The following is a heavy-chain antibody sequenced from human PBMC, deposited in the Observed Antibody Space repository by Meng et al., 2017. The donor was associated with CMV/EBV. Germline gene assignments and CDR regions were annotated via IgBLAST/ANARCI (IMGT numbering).Heavy chain of an antibody. D-gene: IGHD3-22*01. J-gene: IGHJ4*02. CDR3: ARDPSYYYDRGYYFDY. V-gene: IGHV4-34*01. Sequence: SETLSLTCAVYGGSFSGYYWSWIRQPPGKGLEWIGEINHSGSTNYNPSLKSRVTISVDTSKNQFSLKLSSVTAADTAVYYCARDPSYYYDRGYYFDYWGQGTLVTVSS. CDR2: INHSGST. CDR1: GGSFSGYY.